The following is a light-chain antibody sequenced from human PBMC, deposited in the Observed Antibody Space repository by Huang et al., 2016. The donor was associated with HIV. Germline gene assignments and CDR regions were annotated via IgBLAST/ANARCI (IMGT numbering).Light chain of an antibody. V-gene: IGKV3-15*01. J-gene: IGKJ5*01. CDR2: GAS. CDR3: QQYNNWPLT. CDR1: KSVSSN. Sequence: EIVMTQSPATLSVSPGERATLSCRASKSVSSNLAWYQQKPCQAPRLLIYGASTRATGSPARFSGSGSGTEFTLTISSLQSEDFAVYYCQQYNNWPLTFGQGTRLEIK.